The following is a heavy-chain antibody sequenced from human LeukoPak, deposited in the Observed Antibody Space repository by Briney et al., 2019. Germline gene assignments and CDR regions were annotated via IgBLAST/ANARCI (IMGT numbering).Heavy chain of an antibody. CDR2: ISSSSSSYI. CDR3: ARERNWELPRVELDY. Sequence: GGSLRLSCAASGFTFSSYSMNWVRQAPGKGLEWVSSISSSSSSYIYYADSVKGRFTISRDNAKNSLYLQMNSLRAEDTAVYYCARERNWELPRVELDYWGQGTLVTVSS. J-gene: IGHJ4*02. D-gene: IGHD1-26*01. V-gene: IGHV3-21*01. CDR1: GFTFSSYS.